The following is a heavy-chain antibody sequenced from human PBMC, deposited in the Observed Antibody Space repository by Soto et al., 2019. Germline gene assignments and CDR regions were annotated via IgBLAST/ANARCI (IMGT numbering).Heavy chain of an antibody. D-gene: IGHD2-21*01. CDR3: ARLRIATNNYKWFDP. CDR2: IYVTGAV. CDR1: GAALNSGNYH. J-gene: IGHJ5*02. Sequence: SETLSLTCSVSGAALNSGNYHWSWIRQVPGKGLEWIGHIYVTGAVDYNPSLRDRITISQDTSERQFSLNLRLVTAEDTAVYYCARLRIATNNYKWFDPWGQGTLVTAPQ. V-gene: IGHV4-31*03.